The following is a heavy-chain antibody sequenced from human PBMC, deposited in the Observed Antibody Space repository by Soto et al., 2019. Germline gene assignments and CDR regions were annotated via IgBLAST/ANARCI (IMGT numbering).Heavy chain of an antibody. J-gene: IGHJ6*02. CDR1: GGSISSYF. D-gene: IGHD1-26*01. Sequence: SETLSLTCTVSGGSISSYFWSWIRQPPGKGLEWIGYIYYSGSTYYNPSLKSRVTISVDTSKNQFSLKLSSVTAADTAVYYCARRGTAEVGEYYYYYGMDVWGQGTTVTVSS. CDR3: ARRGTAEVGEYYYYYGMDV. V-gene: IGHV4-59*12. CDR2: IYYSGST.